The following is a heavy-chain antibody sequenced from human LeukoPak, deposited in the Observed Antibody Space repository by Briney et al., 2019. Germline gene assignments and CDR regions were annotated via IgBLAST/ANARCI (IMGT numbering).Heavy chain of an antibody. CDR3: ARVSARYYFDY. CDR2: ISSSGSTI. J-gene: IGHJ4*02. Sequence: GGSLRLSCAASGFTFSDYYMSWIRQAPGKGLEWVSYISSSGSTIYYADSVKGRSTISRDNAKNSLYLQMNSLRAEDTAVYYCARVSARYYFDYWGQGTLVTVSS. V-gene: IGHV3-11*01. CDR1: GFTFSDYY.